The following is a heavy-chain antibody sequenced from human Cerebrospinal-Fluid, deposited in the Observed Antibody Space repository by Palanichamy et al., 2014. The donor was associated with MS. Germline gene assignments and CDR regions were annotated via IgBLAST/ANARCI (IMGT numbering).Heavy chain of an antibody. CDR2: IYYSGST. CDR3: ARVRSGWYYFDY. V-gene: IGHV4-59*01. Sequence: VQLQESGPGLVKPSETLSLTCTVSGGSISSYYWSWIRQPPGKGLEWIGYIYYSGSTNCNPSLKSRVTISVDTSKNQFSLKLSSVTAADTAFYYCARVRSGWYYFDYWGQGTLLTVSS. J-gene: IGHJ4*02. CDR1: GGSISSYY. D-gene: IGHD6-19*01.